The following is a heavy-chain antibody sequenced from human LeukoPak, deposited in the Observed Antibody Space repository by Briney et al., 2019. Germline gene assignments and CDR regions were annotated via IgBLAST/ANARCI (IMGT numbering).Heavy chain of an antibody. V-gene: IGHV3-23*01. CDR3: AKDLMRDLWFGES. J-gene: IGHJ5*02. D-gene: IGHD3-10*01. CDR2: ISGSGGST. CDR1: GFTFDDYA. Sequence: GGSLRLSCAASGFTFDDYAMSWVRQAPGKGLEWVSAISGSGGSTYYADSVKGRFTISRDNSKNTLYLQMNSLRAEDTAVYYCAKDLMRDLWFGESWGQGTLVTISS.